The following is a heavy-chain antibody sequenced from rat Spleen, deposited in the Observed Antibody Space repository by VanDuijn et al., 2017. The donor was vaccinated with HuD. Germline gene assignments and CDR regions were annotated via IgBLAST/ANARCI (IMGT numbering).Heavy chain of an antibody. V-gene: IGHV5-31*01. Sequence: EVQLVESGGGLVQPGRSLKLSCVASGFTFNNYWMTWIRQAPGKGLEWVASISYDGSSTYYRDSVKGRFTISRDNGKSTLYLQMDSLRSEDTATYYCARHEGYNNFDYWGQGVMVTVSS. CDR3: ARHEGYNNFDY. CDR1: GFTFNNYW. CDR2: ISYDGSST. D-gene: IGHD1-10*01. J-gene: IGHJ2*01.